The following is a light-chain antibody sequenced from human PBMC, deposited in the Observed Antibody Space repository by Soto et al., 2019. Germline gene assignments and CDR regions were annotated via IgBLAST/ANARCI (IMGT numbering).Light chain of an antibody. CDR2: EGS. Sequence: QSALTQPASVSGSPGQTITISCTGTSTDIGSYDLVSWYQQHPGKVPKLMIYEGSKRPSGVSYRFSASKSGNTASLTISGLQAEDEADYYCCAFSSSSYVIFGGGTKVTVL. J-gene: IGLJ2*01. CDR1: STDIGSYDL. V-gene: IGLV2-23*01. CDR3: CAFSSSSYVI.